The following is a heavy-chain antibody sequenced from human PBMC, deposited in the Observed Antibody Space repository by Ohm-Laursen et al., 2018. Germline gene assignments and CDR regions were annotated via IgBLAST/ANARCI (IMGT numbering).Heavy chain of an antibody. V-gene: IGHV4-59*08. CDR2: ISHSGST. J-gene: IGHJ4*02. Sequence: TLSLTCTVSGGSISGYYWTWIRQPPGKGLEWIGYISHSGSTNYNSSLKGRVTILLDTSRNQFSLNLSSVTAADTAVYYCARLGKSSGTDYWGQGALVTVSS. CDR1: GGSISGYY. CDR3: ARLGKSSGTDY. D-gene: IGHD3-22*01.